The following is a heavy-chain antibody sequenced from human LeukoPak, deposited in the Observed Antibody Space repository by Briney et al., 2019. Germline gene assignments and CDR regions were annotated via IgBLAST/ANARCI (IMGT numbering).Heavy chain of an antibody. CDR2: IDYSGDT. CDR3: ARDYRGENYYMDV. D-gene: IGHD3-10*01. CDR1: GGSFSGYY. Sequence: PSETLSLTCAVYGGSFSGYYWGWIRQPPGKGLEWIGTIDYSGDTYYNPSLKSRLTISVDTSKNQFSLKLNSVTAADTAVYYCARDYRGENYYMDVWGEGTTVTVSS. J-gene: IGHJ6*03. V-gene: IGHV4-34*01.